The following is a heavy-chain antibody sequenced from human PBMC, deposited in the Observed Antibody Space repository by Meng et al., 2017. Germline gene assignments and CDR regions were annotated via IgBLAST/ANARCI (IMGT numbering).Heavy chain of an antibody. CDR1: DCSFTSDS. D-gene: IGHD3-16*02. CDR2: INTNNIKP. V-gene: IGHV7-4-1*02. J-gene: IGHJ4*02. CDR3: TRPRITFGGVIVISLMG. Sequence: GEVVKIGFECKRPGVLVKVSCVASDCSFTSDSMNWVRQATGQGIEWMGWINTNNIKPTYAKGFTGRFVFSFNTSVSKAYLQISSPKDEDTAVYYCTRPRITFGGVIVISLMGWGQGTLVTVSS.